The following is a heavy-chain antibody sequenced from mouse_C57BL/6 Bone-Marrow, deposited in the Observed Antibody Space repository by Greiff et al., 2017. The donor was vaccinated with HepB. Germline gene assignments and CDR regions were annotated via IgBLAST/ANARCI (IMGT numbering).Heavy chain of an antibody. CDR3: ARDNYYAMDY. V-gene: IGHV1-81*01. D-gene: IGHD1-3*01. J-gene: IGHJ4*01. CDR1: GYTFTSYG. Sequence: QVQLLQSGAELARPGASVKLSCKASGYTFTSYGISWVKQRTGQGLEWIGEIYPRSGNTYYNEKFKGKATLTADKSSSTAYMELRSLTSEDSAVYFCARDNYYAMDYWGQGTSVTVSS. CDR2: IYPRSGNT.